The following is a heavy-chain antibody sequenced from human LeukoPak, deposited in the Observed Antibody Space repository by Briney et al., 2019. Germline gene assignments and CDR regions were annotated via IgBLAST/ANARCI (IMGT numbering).Heavy chain of an antibody. CDR1: GGSISSGGYY. CDR3: ARPLIAAAGGGALDI. D-gene: IGHD6-13*01. CDR2: IYYSGST. V-gene: IGHV4-31*03. Sequence: SETLSLTCTVSGGSISSGGYYWSWIRQHPGKGLEWIGYIYYSGSTYYNPSLKSRVTISVDTSKNQFSLKLSSVTAADTAVYYCARPLIAAAGGGALDIWGRGTMVTVSS. J-gene: IGHJ3*02.